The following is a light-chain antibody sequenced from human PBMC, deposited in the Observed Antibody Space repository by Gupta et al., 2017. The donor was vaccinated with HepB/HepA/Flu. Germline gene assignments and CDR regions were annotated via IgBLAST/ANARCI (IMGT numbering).Light chain of an antibody. Sequence: DIQLTQSPSFLSASVGDRVTITCRASQGISSKLAWYQQKPGKAPKVLMYEASNLQSGVPSRFSGSGSWAEFTLTISSLQPEDFATYYCQQHDTYPLTFGPGTKVDIK. CDR2: EAS. CDR1: QGISSK. CDR3: QQHDTYPLT. V-gene: IGKV1-9*01. J-gene: IGKJ3*01.